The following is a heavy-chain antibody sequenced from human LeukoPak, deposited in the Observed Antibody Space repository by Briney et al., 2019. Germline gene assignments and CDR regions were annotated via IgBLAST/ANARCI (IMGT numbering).Heavy chain of an antibody. J-gene: IGHJ4*02. CDR1: GFTFSSYW. V-gene: IGHV3-74*03. Sequence: SGGSLRLSCAASGFTFSSYWMHWVRQAPGKGLMWVSRINSDGSSITYADSVKGRFTISRDNSKNTLYLQMGSLRAEDMAVYYCARKVGATGIYFDYWGQGTLVTVSS. D-gene: IGHD1-26*01. CDR2: INSDGSSI. CDR3: ARKVGATGIYFDY.